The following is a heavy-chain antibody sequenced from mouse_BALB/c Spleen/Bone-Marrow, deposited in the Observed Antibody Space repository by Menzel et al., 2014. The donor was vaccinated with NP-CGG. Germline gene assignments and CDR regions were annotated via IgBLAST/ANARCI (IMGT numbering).Heavy chain of an antibody. CDR1: GFNIEDSY. CDR2: IDPANGNT. J-gene: IGHJ2*01. D-gene: IGHD1-1*01. V-gene: IGHV14-3*02. CDR3: ARNYGSSLDY. Sequence: VQLQQSGAEIVKPGASVKPSCTTSGFNIEDSYIYWMKQRPEQGLEWIGRIDPANGNTKYDPKFQGKATITADTSSATAYLQLSSVTSEDTAVYYCARNYGSSLDYWGQGATLTVSS.